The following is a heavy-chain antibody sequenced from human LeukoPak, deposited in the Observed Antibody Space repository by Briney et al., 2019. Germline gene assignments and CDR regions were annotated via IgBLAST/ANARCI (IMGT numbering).Heavy chain of an antibody. V-gene: IGHV3-21*04. CDR3: AAGTAADY. CDR2: ISSSSSYR. J-gene: IGHJ4*02. CDR1: GFTFISYS. D-gene: IGHD6-13*01. Sequence: GGSLRLSCAASGFTFISYSMNWVRQAPGKGLEWVSSISSSSSYRDYAASVKGRFTISRDNAKNVLYLQMNSLRVEDTAVYYCAAGTAADYWGLGTLVAVSS.